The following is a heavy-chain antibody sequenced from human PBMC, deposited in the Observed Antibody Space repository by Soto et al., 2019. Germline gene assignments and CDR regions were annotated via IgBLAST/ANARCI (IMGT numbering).Heavy chain of an antibody. D-gene: IGHD7-27*01. V-gene: IGHV4-59*11. J-gene: IGHJ4*02. CDR3: TRANWYSEY. CDR1: GGSINNHY. CDR2: VYYNGIT. Sequence: QVQLQESGPGLVKPSETLSLTCTVSGGSINNHYWSWIRQPPGKGLEWLGYVYYNGITNYNPSLGSRVTMSVDTSKNQVSLNLTSLTAADTAIYFFTRANWYSEYWGQGTLVTVSS.